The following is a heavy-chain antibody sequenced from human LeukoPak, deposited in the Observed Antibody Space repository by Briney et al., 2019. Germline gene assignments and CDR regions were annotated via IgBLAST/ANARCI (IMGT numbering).Heavy chain of an antibody. D-gene: IGHD6-19*01. Sequence: ASVKVSCKASGGTFSSYAISWVRQAPGQGLEWMGRIIPIFGTTNYAQKFQGRVTITTDESTSTAYMEPSSLRSEDTAVYYCARTPSGIAVAEDYWGQGTLVTVSS. J-gene: IGHJ4*02. CDR2: IIPIFGTT. CDR1: GGTFSSYA. V-gene: IGHV1-69*05. CDR3: ARTPSGIAVAEDY.